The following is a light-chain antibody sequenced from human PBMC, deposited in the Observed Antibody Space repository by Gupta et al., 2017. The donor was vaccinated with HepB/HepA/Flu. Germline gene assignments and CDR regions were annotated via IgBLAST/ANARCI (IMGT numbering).Light chain of an antibody. V-gene: IGKV3-11*01. J-gene: IGKJ3*01. CDR3: QHRGLWPLT. CDR2: DAS. Sequence: EVVLAQSPATLSLSPGERATLSCRASQSVSNYLAWYQQKPGQAPRLLIYDASNRATGIPARFSGSGSGTEFTLTISSLEPEEFAVYYCQHRGLWPLTFGHGTKVDIK. CDR1: QSVSNY.